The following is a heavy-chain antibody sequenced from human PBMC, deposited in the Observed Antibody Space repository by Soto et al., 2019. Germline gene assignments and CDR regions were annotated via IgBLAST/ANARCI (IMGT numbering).Heavy chain of an antibody. D-gene: IGHD2-8*01. V-gene: IGHV1-2*04. Sequence: VKVSCKASGYSFTDYHIHWVRQAPGQGLEWPGRINPKSGGTSTAQKFQGWVTMTTDTSISTASMELTRLTSDDTAIYYCARGDSTDCSNGVCSFFYNHDMDVWGQGTTVTVSS. CDR3: ARGDSTDCSNGVCSFFYNHDMDV. CDR2: INPKSGGT. CDR1: GYSFTDYH. J-gene: IGHJ6*02.